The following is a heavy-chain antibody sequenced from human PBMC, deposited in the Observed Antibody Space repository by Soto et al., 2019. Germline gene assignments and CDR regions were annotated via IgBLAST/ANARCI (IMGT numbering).Heavy chain of an antibody. D-gene: IGHD3-9*01. V-gene: IGHV2-5*02. CDR2: IYWDDAK. Sequence: QITLTESGPTLVKPTQTLTLTCTFSGISLTNSGVGVSWIRQPPGKALEWLAVIYWDDAKHFSPSQKSRLTVTKGTSNNQVVLTMTNMDSVDTATYFCAQMDFDLYGMDVWGQGTTVIVSS. CDR1: GISLTNSGVG. J-gene: IGHJ6*02. CDR3: AQMDFDLYGMDV.